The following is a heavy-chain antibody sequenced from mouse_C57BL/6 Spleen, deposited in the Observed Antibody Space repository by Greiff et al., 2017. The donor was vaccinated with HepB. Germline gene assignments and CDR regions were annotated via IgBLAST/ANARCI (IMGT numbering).Heavy chain of an antibody. V-gene: IGHV1-69*01. CDR2: IDPSDSYT. Sequence: QVQLQQPGAELVMPGASVKLSCKASGYTFTSYWMHWVKQRPGQGLEWIGEIDPSDSYTNYNQKFKGKSTLTVDKSSSTAYMQLSSLTSEDSAVYYCARHGITTVVATRGYFDVWGTGTTVTVSS. CDR1: GYTFTSYW. CDR3: ARHGITTVVATRGYFDV. J-gene: IGHJ1*03. D-gene: IGHD1-1*01.